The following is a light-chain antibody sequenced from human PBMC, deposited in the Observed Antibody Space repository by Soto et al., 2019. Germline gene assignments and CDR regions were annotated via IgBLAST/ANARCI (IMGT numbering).Light chain of an antibody. Sequence: DIQMTQSPSSLSASVGDRVTITCRASQGISNDLTWYQQKVGKAPKRLISDASSLQSGVASRFSGSGARTEFTITISSTQHEELTNYNSLQRNSDPFTFGGGTKVEIE. CDR1: QGISND. CDR3: LQRNSDPFT. V-gene: IGKV1-17*01. J-gene: IGKJ4*01. CDR2: DAS.